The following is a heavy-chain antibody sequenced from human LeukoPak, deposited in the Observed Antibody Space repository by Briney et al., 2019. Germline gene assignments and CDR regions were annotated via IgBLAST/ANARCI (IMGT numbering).Heavy chain of an antibody. CDR1: GGSISSGGYY. Sequence: SQTLSLTCTVSGGSISSGGYYWSWIRQHPGRGLEWIGYIYHSGSTYYNPSLKSRVTISADTSKNQFSLTLSSVTAADTAVYYCARARSAAGNFDYWGQGTLVTVSS. D-gene: IGHD6-13*01. V-gene: IGHV4-31*03. J-gene: IGHJ4*02. CDR2: IYHSGST. CDR3: ARARSAAGNFDY.